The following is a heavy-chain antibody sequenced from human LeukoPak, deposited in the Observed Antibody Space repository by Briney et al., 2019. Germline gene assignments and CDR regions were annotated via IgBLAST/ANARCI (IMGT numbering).Heavy chain of an antibody. Sequence: SXTLSLTCTVSGGSISSSSYYWGWIRQPPGKGLEWIGRIYYSGSTYYNPSLKSRLTISLDTSKNQFSLKLSSVTAADTAVYYCARQVRYFDWLLPLDYWGQGTLVTVSS. J-gene: IGHJ4*02. CDR2: IYYSGST. D-gene: IGHD3-9*01. V-gene: IGHV4-39*01. CDR1: GGSISSSSYY. CDR3: ARQVRYFDWLLPLDY.